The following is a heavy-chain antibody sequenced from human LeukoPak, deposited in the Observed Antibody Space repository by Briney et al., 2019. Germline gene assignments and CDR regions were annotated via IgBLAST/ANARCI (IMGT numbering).Heavy chain of an antibody. J-gene: IGHJ6*03. CDR1: GFTFSNAW. CDR2: IKSKTDGCTT. V-gene: IGHV3-15*01. D-gene: IGHD3-10*01. Sequence: SGGSLRLSCAASGFTFSNAWMSWVRQAPGKGLEWVGRIKSKTDGCTTDYAAPVKGRFTISRDDSKNTLYLQMNSLKTEDTAVYYCQWCGGRFDQYYYYYMDVWGKGTTVTVSS. CDR3: QWCGGRFDQYYYYYMDV.